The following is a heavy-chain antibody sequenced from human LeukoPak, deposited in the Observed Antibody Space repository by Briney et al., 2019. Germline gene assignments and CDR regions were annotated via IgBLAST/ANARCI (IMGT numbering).Heavy chain of an antibody. CDR3: ARAGPATGWFDP. J-gene: IGHJ5*02. Sequence: LETLSLTCTFSGGSISSYYWSWIRQPPGKGLEWIGYIYYSGSTNYNPSLKSRVTISVDTSKNQFSLKLSSVTAADTAVYYCARAGPATGWFDPWGQGTLVTVSS. D-gene: IGHD6-25*01. V-gene: IGHV4-59*12. CDR1: GGSISSYY. CDR2: IYYSGST.